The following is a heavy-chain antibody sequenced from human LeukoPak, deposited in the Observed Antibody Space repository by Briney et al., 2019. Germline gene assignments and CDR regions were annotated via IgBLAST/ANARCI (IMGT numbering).Heavy chain of an antibody. V-gene: IGHV3-7*01. CDR1: GFSISSYW. CDR2: IKQDGNEK. J-gene: IGHJ4*02. Sequence: GGSLRLSCAASGFSISSYWMTWVRQAPGKRLEWMANIKQDGNEKYYVDSVKGRFTISGDNAKNSLFLQMNSLRAEDTAVYYCARVGFYASSRYYPDYWGQGTLVSVSS. D-gene: IGHD2-8*01. CDR3: ARVGFYASSRYYPDY.